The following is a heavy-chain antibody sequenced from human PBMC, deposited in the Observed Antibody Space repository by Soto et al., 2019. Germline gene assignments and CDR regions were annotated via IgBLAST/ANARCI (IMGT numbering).Heavy chain of an antibody. J-gene: IGHJ4*02. V-gene: IGHV1-18*01. D-gene: IGHD3-10*01. CDR1: GYIFTSFG. CDR3: TRGAGQGSGSYD. Sequence: QVQLVQSGAEVKKPGASVKVSCKASGYIFTSFGITWVRQAPGQGLEWMGWVSTYNGNTKYAQKLQGRGTMSTDTATSTADMELRSLRSDDTAVYYCTRGAGQGSGSYDWGQGTLVTVSS. CDR2: VSTYNGNT.